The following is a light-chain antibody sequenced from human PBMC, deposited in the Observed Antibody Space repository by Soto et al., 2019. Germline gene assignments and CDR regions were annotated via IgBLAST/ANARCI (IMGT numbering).Light chain of an antibody. CDR2: GAS. CDR3: QQYGSSPT. V-gene: IGKV3-20*01. J-gene: IGKJ5*01. Sequence: ELVLTQSPGSLSLSPGERATLSCKTSQSSGSNFVAWYQQKPGQAPRLLIYGASNRATGIPDRFSGSGSGTDFTLTISRLEPEDFAVYYCQQYGSSPTFGQGTRLEIK. CDR1: QSSGSNF.